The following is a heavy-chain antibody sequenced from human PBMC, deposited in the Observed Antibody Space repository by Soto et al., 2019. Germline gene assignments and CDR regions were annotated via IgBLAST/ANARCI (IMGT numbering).Heavy chain of an antibody. CDR1: GGSFSGYY. D-gene: IGHD4-17*01. CDR3: AAHLKTTVTAYWYFDL. Sequence: SETLSLTCAVYGGSFSGYYWSWIRQPPGKGLEWIGEINHSGSTNFNPSLKSRVSISVDTSKKQFSLRLNSVTAADTAVYYCAAHLKTTVTAYWYFDLWGRGTLVTVSS. J-gene: IGHJ2*01. V-gene: IGHV4-34*01. CDR2: INHSGST.